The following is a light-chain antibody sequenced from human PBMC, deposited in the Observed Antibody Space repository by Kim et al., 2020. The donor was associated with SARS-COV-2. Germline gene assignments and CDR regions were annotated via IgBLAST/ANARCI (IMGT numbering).Light chain of an antibody. Sequence: SYELTQPPSVSVAPGNTARITCGGDNIGSKNVHWYQQKPGQAPVLVIFYDSDRPAGIPERFSGSNSENTAALTISRVEAGDEADYYCQVWDSSGDHRGVFGGGTKLTVL. V-gene: IGLV3-21*04. CDR2: YDS. CDR3: QVWDSSGDHRGV. CDR1: NIGSKN. J-gene: IGLJ3*02.